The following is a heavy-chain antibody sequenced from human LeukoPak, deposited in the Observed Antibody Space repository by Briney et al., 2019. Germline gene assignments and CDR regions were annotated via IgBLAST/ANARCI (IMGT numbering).Heavy chain of an antibody. J-gene: IGHJ4*02. V-gene: IGHV4-34*01. D-gene: IGHD3-16*02. Sequence: SDTLSLTCAVYGGSFSGYYWSWIRQPPGKGLEWIGEINHSGSTNYNPSLKSRVTISVDTSKNQFSLKLSSVTAADTAVYYCARKGYDYVWGSYPIGAHKYYFDYWGQGTLVTVSS. CDR3: ARKGYDYVWGSYPIGAHKYYFDY. CDR2: INHSGST. CDR1: GGSFSGYY.